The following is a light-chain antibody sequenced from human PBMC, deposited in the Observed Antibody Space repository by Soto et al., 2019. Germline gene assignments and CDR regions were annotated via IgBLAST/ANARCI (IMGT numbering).Light chain of an antibody. CDR2: GAS. J-gene: IGKJ1*01. V-gene: IGKV3-20*01. CDR3: QQYGRSPRT. Sequence: SPITLSLSPWSMATLLFKARQDVSSSYLAWYQQKPGQAPTLLIYGASSRVTGIPDRFSGSGSGTDFTLTISRLEPEDFAVYYCQQYGRSPRTFGQGTKVDIK. CDR1: QDVSSSY.